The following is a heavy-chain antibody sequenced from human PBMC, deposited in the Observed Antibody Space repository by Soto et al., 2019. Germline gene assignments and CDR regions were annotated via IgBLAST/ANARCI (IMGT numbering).Heavy chain of an antibody. J-gene: IGHJ4*02. D-gene: IGHD3-3*01. CDR3: AKLTYSDLWSGSHDS. CDR1: GFTFSTRA. CDR2: ISASGDNT. Sequence: EVQLLESGGGLLQPGGSLRLSCAASGFTFSTRAMSWVRQAPGKGRDWVSIISASGDNTYYADSVKGRFTISRDNSKNTLYLQVNSLRAEDTAVYYCAKLTYSDLWSGSHDSWGQGTLVTVSS. V-gene: IGHV3-23*01.